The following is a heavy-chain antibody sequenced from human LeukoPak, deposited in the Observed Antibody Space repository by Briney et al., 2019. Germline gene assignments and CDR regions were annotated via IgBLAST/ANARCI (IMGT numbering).Heavy chain of an antibody. Sequence: PSETLCLTCTVSGGSISSYYWSWIRQPPGKGLEWIGYIYYSGSTNYNPSLKSRVTISVDTSKNQFSLKLSSVTAADTAVYYCAMTVDTRDAFDIWGQGTMVTVSS. J-gene: IGHJ3*02. D-gene: IGHD5-18*01. CDR1: GGSISSYY. V-gene: IGHV4-59*01. CDR3: AMTVDTRDAFDI. CDR2: IYYSGST.